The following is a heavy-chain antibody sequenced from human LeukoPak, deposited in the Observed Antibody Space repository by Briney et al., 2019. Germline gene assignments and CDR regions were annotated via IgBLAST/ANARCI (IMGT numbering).Heavy chain of an antibody. CDR3: ARDQWWQLIAVAMTSYFDC. J-gene: IGHJ4*02. CDR1: GFTFDTYW. CDR2: IKKDGSEK. Sequence: GGSLRLSCAASGFTFDTYWMSWVRQAPGKGLEWVANIKKDGSEKYYVDSVKGRFTISRDNAKNSLYLQMNSLRAEDTAVYYCARDQWWQLIAVAMTSYFDCWGQGTLVTVSS. V-gene: IGHV3-7*01. D-gene: IGHD6-19*01.